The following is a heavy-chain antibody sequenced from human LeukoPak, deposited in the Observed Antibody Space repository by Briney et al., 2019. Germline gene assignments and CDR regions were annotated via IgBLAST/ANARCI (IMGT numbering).Heavy chain of an antibody. CDR2: IYHSGST. J-gene: IGHJ4*02. Sequence: RPSETLSLTCTVSGYSISSGYYWGWIRQPPGKGLEWIGSIYHSGSTYYNPSLKCRVTISVDTSKNQFSLKLSSVTAADTAVYYCARGEGSITMIVVVIDWGQGTLVTVFS. CDR3: ARGEGSITMIVVVID. V-gene: IGHV4-38-2*02. D-gene: IGHD3-22*01. CDR1: GYSISSGYY.